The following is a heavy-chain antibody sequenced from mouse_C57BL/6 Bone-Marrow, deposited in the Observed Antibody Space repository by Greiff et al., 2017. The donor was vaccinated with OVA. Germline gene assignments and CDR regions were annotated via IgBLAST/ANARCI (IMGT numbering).Heavy chain of an antibody. V-gene: IGHV5-12*01. CDR1: GFTFSDYY. J-gene: IGHJ3*01. Sequence: EVQLVESGGGLVQPGGSLKLSCAASGFTFSDYYMYWVRQTPEKRLEWVAYISNGGGSTYYPDTVKGRFTISRDDSQSMLYLQMNNLKTEDTAMYYCVRDWGGFAYWGQGTLVTVSA. CDR2: ISNGGGST. D-gene: IGHD4-1*01. CDR3: VRDWGGFAY.